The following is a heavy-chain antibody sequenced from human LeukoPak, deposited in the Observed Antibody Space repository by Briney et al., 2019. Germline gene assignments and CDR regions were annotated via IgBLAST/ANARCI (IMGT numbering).Heavy chain of an antibody. D-gene: IGHD3-9*01. CDR2: IYYSGST. CDR1: GGSISRYY. Sequence: MSSETLSLTCTVSGGSISRYYWNWIRQPPGKGLEWIGYIYYSGSTNYNPSLKSRVTISVDTSKNQFSLKLSSVTAADTAVYYCARGYYDILTGYYQGIDYWGQGTLVTVSS. CDR3: ARGYYDILTGYYQGIDY. V-gene: IGHV4-59*01. J-gene: IGHJ4*02.